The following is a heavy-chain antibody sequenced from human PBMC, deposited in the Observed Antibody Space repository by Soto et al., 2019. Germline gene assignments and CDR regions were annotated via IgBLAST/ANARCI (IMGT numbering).Heavy chain of an antibody. V-gene: IGHV1-69*01. D-gene: IGHD6-19*01. J-gene: IGHJ4*02. CDR2: IIPIFGTA. CDR3: AKDRQSHGGWSDY. Sequence: QVQLVQSGAEVQKRGSSVKVSCKASGGTVSRSAISWVRQAPGHGIEWMGGIIPIFGTANYAQKFQGRVKITADEAKSTAYMELRSMSSEDKAVYVCAKDRQSHGGWSDYWGQGTLVTVSS. CDR1: GGTVSRSA.